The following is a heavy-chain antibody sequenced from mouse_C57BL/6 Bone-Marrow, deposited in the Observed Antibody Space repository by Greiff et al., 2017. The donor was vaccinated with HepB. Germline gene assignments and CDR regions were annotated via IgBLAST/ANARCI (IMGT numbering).Heavy chain of an antibody. CDR2: ISYSGST. D-gene: IGHD1-1*01. Sequence: EVKLQESGPGMVKPSQSLSLTCTVTGYSITSGYDWHWIRHFPGNKLEWMGYISYSGSTNYNPSLKSRISITHDTSKNHFFLKLNSVTTEDTATYYCARGTNYYGYYYAMDYWGQGTSVTVSS. CDR1: GYSITSGYD. J-gene: IGHJ4*01. CDR3: ARGTNYYGYYYAMDY. V-gene: IGHV3-1*01.